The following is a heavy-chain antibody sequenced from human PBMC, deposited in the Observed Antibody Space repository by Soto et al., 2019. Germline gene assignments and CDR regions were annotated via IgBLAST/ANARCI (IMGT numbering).Heavy chain of an antibody. V-gene: IGHV3-23*01. CDR1: GFTFSSYA. J-gene: IGHJ6*02. CDR2: ISGSGGST. Sequence: GGSLRLSCAASGFTFSSYAMSWVRQAPGKGLEWVSAISGSGGSTYYADSVKGRFTISRDNSKNTLYLQMNSLRAEDTAVYYCAKGERITIFGVVINPSHLYYYYGMDVWGQGTTVTVSS. D-gene: IGHD3-3*01. CDR3: AKGERITIFGVVINPSHLYYYYGMDV.